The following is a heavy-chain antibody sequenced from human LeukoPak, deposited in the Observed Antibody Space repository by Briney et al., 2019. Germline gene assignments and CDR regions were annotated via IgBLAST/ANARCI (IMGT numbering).Heavy chain of an antibody. J-gene: IGHJ6*02. Sequence: GGSLRLSCAASGFTFSSYSMNWVRQAPGKGLEWVSSISSSSSYIYYADSVKGRFTISRDNAKNSLYLQMNSLRAEDTAVYYCAGMADSDFWSGYYYYYYGMDVLGQGTTVTVSS. CDR3: AGMADSDFWSGYYYYYYGMDV. CDR1: GFTFSSYS. V-gene: IGHV3-21*01. CDR2: ISSSSSYI. D-gene: IGHD3-3*01.